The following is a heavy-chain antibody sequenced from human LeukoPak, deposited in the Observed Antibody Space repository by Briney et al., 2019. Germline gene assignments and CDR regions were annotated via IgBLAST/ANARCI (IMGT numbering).Heavy chain of an antibody. CDR3: ACSGGYSYGYFDY. Sequence: VASVKVSCKVSGYTLTELSMHWVRQAPGKGHEWMGGFDPEDGETIYAQKFQGRVTMTEDTSTDTAYMELSSLRSEDTAVYYCACSGGYSYGYFDYWGQGTLVTVSS. V-gene: IGHV1-24*01. CDR2: FDPEDGET. CDR1: GYTLTELS. D-gene: IGHD5-18*01. J-gene: IGHJ4*02.